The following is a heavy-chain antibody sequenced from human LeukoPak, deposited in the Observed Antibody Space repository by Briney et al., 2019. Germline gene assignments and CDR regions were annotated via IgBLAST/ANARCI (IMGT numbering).Heavy chain of an antibody. CDR1: GGTSSSYS. V-gene: IGHV1-69*05. CDR2: IMPLFNTA. CDR3: ARVDRYHYYLDV. Sequence: SVKVSCKASGGTSSSYSITWVRQAPGQGLEWMGGIMPLFNTANYAQQFQGRVTITTDESTSTAYIELSSLRFEDTAMYYCARVDRYHYYLDVWGKGTTVTVSS. J-gene: IGHJ6*03.